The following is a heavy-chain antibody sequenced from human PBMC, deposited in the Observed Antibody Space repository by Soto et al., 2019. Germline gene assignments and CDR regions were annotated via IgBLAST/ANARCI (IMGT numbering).Heavy chain of an antibody. CDR2: ISAYNGNT. V-gene: IGHV1-18*01. J-gene: IGHJ4*02. CDR1: GYSFTDYC. Sequence: ASVNVSCKTSGYSFTDYCMTWVRQAPGQGLEWMGWISAYNGNTYYAQKLRGRIAMTTDTSTSTAYMELRSLRSDDTAVYYCARDTSRIAVAVDFDSWGQGTLVTVSS. D-gene: IGHD6-19*01. CDR3: ARDTSRIAVAVDFDS.